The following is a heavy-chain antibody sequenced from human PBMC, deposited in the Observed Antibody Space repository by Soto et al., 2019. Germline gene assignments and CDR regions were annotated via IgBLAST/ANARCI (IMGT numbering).Heavy chain of an antibody. V-gene: IGHV1-3*01. CDR2: INAGNGNT. CDR1: GYTFTSYA. Sequence: GASVKVSCKASGYTFTSYAMHWVLQAPGQRLEWMGWINAGNGNTKYSQKFQGRVTITRDTSASTAYMELSSLRSEDTAVYCCARDLPPASMVRGGNYGMDVWGQGTTVTVSS. D-gene: IGHD3-10*01. J-gene: IGHJ6*02. CDR3: ARDLPPASMVRGGNYGMDV.